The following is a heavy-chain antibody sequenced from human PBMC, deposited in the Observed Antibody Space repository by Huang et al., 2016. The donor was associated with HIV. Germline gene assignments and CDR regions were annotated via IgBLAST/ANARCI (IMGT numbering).Heavy chain of an antibody. CDR3: ARHSGVLYPHLDY. CDR2: IYYSGST. D-gene: IGHD3-10*01. CDR1: GGSISSSSYY. V-gene: IGHV4-39*01. J-gene: IGHJ4*02. Sequence: QLQLQESGPGLVKPSETLSLTCTVSGGSISSSSYYWGWICQPPGTGLEWIGNIYYSGSTSYNPSLKSRVTISVDTSKNQFSLRLSSVTAADTAVYCCARHSGVLYPHLDYWGQGTLVTVSS.